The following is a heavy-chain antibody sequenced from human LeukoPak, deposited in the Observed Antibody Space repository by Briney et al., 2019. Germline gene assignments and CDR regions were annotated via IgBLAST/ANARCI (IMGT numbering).Heavy chain of an antibody. V-gene: IGHV4-59*01. CDR1: GFTFSTCA. D-gene: IGHD1-1*01. Sequence: GSLRLSCAASGFTFSTCAMSWIRQPPGKGLEWIGYIYYSGSTNYNPSLKSRVTISVDTSKNQFSLKLSSVTAADTAVYYCARVGGTNYYYYGMDVWGQGTTVTVSS. CDR2: IYYSGST. J-gene: IGHJ6*02. CDR3: ARVGGTNYYYYGMDV.